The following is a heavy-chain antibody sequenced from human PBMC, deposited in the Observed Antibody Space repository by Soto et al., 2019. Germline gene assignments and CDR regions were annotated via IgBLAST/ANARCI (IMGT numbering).Heavy chain of an antibody. D-gene: IGHD3-3*01. CDR1: GYTFTSYG. CDR2: ISAYNGNT. V-gene: IGHV1-18*01. J-gene: IGHJ6*02. CDR3: AREFYSLTIFGVATNYYYGMDV. Sequence: GASVKVSCKASGYTFTSYGISWVRQAPGQGLEWMGWISAYNGNTNYAQKLKGRVTMTTDTSTSTAYMELRSLRSDDTAVYYCAREFYSLTIFGVATNYYYGMDVWGQGTTVTVSS.